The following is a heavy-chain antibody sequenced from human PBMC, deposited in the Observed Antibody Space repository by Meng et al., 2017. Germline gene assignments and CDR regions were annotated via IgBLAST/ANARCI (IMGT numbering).Heavy chain of an antibody. CDR3: AKEADYYDSSGYYPYYFDY. D-gene: IGHD3-22*01. CDR2: IYHSGST. V-gene: IGHV4-4*02. Sequence: QLQVQESGPGLVKPSGTLSLTCAVSGGSISSSNWWSWVRQPPGKGLEWIGEIYHSGSTNYNPSLKSRVTISVDKSKNQFSLKLSSVTAADTAVYYCAKEADYYDSSGYYPYYFDYWGQGTLVTVSS. CDR1: GGSISSSNW. J-gene: IGHJ4*02.